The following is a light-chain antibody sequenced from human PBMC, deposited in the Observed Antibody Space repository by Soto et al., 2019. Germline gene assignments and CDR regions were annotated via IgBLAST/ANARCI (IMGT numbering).Light chain of an antibody. Sequence: EIVLTQSPGTLSLSPGERATLSCRASQSVSSSYLAWYQQKPGQAPRLLIYGASSRATGIPDRFSGSGPATDFSLTISRLEPEDLAVYYGQQYGSSHLFTFGPGTKVDLK. J-gene: IGKJ3*01. V-gene: IGKV3-20*01. CDR1: QSVSSSY. CDR2: GAS. CDR3: QQYGSSHLFT.